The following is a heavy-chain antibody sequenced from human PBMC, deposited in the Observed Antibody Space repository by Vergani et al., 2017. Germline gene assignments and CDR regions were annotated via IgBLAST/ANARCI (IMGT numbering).Heavy chain of an antibody. Sequence: QVQLQESGPGLVKPSQTLSLTCTVSGGSISSYYWSWIRQPPGKGLEWIGRIYTSGSTNYNPSLKSRVTISVDTSKNQFSLKLSSVTAADTAVYYCARHEYDFWSGYIYYFDYWGQGTLVTVSS. J-gene: IGHJ4*02. CDR3: ARHEYDFWSGYIYYFDY. D-gene: IGHD3-3*01. CDR1: GGSISSYY. V-gene: IGHV4-59*08. CDR2: IYTSGST.